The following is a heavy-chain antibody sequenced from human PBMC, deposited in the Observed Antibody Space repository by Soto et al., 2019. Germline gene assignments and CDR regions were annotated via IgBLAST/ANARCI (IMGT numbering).Heavy chain of an antibody. CDR2: IYWDDDK. J-gene: IGHJ4*02. CDR1: GFSLSTSGVG. D-gene: IGHD5-12*01. Sequence: QITLKESGPTLVKPTQTLTLTCTFSGFSLSTSGVGVGWIRQPPGKALGWLALIYWDDDKRYSPSLKSRLTNTKDTAKNQVVLTMTNMDPVDTATYYFARLDIVATITSEYFDYRGQGTLVTVSS. V-gene: IGHV2-5*02. CDR3: ARLDIVATITSEYFDY.